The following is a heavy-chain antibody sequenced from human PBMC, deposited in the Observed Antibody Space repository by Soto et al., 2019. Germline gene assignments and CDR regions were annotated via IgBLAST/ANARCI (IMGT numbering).Heavy chain of an antibody. Sequence: ASVKVSCKASGYTFTSYGISWVRQAPGQGLEWMGWISAYNGNTNYAQKLQGRVTMTTDTSTSTAYMELRSLRSDDMAVYYCAMDCSSTSCGPGWFDPWGQGTLVTVSS. CDR3: AMDCSSTSCGPGWFDP. CDR1: GYTFTSYG. CDR2: ISAYNGNT. D-gene: IGHD2-2*01. J-gene: IGHJ5*02. V-gene: IGHV1-18*03.